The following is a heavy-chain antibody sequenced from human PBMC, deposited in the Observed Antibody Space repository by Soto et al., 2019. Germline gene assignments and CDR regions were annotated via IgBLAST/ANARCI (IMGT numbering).Heavy chain of an antibody. D-gene: IGHD5-12*01. CDR3: ARGNPGYAKFDL. Sequence: GGSLRLSCTASGFTFSSYWMHWVRQAPGKGLVWVSRIYTDGNTYYADSVKGRFTISRDNAKNTVYLLMNSLRAEDTALYYCARGNPGYAKFDLSGPGTMVTGSS. V-gene: IGHV3-74*01. J-gene: IGHJ4*02. CDR2: IYTDGNT. CDR1: GFTFSSYW.